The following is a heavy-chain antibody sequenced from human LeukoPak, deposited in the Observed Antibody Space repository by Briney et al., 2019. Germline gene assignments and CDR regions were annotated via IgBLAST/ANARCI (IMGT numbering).Heavy chain of an antibody. J-gene: IGHJ3*02. D-gene: IGHD2-15*01. CDR2: IYYSGST. CDR1: GGSIRSSSYH. CDR3: ARTVVVVAAVHDAFDI. V-gene: IGHV4-39*01. Sequence: SETLSLTCTVSGGSIRSSSYHWGCIRQPPGKGLEWLGSIYYSGSTYYNPSLKSRVTISVDTSKNQFSLKLSSVTAADTAVYYCARTVVVVAAVHDAFDIWGQGTMVTVSS.